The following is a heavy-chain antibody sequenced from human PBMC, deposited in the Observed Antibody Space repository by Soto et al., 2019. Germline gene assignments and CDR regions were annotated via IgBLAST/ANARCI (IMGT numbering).Heavy chain of an antibody. D-gene: IGHD6-19*01. J-gene: IGHJ4*01. V-gene: IGHV4-34*01. CDR2: ISYSGST. CDR3: ARRGKSSGWAPDF. Sequence: SETLFLTCAVYGGTFCGYYWNWLRQPPGKGLECIGEISYSGSTDYNPSPRSRVTISVDTSKNQFSLKLTSLTAADTVVYYCARRGKSSGWAPDFWGRGILVTVSS. CDR1: GGTFCGYY.